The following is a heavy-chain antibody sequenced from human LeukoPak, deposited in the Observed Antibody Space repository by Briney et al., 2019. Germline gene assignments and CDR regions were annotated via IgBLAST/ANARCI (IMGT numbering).Heavy chain of an antibody. D-gene: IGHD5-24*01. CDR3: ARDMERWLQADY. CDR1: GYTFTSYY. V-gene: IGHV1-46*01. CDR2: INPSGGST. Sequence: ASVRVSCKASGYTFTSYYMHWVRQAPGQGLEWMGIINPSGGSTSYAQKFQGRVTMTRDTSTSTVYMELSSLRSEDTAVYYCARDMERWLQADYWGQGTLVTASS. J-gene: IGHJ4*02.